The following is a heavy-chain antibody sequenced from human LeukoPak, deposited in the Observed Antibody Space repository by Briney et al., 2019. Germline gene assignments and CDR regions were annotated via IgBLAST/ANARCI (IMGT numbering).Heavy chain of an antibody. Sequence: ASVKVSCKASGYTFTSYGISWVRQAPGQGLEWMGWISAYNGNTNYAQKLQGRVTMTTDTSTSTACMELRSLRSDDTAVYYCAREVVVPAASHSGQYDYWGQGTLVTVSS. D-gene: IGHD2-2*01. J-gene: IGHJ4*02. CDR2: ISAYNGNT. CDR1: GYTFTSYG. CDR3: AREVVVPAASHSGQYDY. V-gene: IGHV1-18*01.